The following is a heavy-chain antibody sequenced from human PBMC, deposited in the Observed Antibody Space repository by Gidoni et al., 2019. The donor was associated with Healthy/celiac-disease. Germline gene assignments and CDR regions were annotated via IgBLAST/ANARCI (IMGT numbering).Heavy chain of an antibody. CDR3: ARAGDYYDSSGYYGVEAFDI. Sequence: QVQLVQSGAEVKKPGASVKVSCKASGYTFPSSGIRWVRQAPGQGLEWMGWISAYNGNTNYEQKLQGRVTMTTDTSTSTAYMELRSLRSDDTAVYYCARAGDYYDSSGYYGVEAFDIWGQGTMVTVSS. J-gene: IGHJ3*02. CDR2: ISAYNGNT. V-gene: IGHV1-18*01. D-gene: IGHD3-22*01. CDR1: GYTFPSSG.